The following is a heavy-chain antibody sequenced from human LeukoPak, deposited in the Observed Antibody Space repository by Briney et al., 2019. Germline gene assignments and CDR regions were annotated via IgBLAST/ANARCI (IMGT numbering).Heavy chain of an antibody. J-gene: IGHJ4*01. D-gene: IGHD6-13*01. Sequence: SETLSLTCAVYGGSFSGYYWSWIRQPPGKGLEWIGEINHSGSTNYNPSLKSRVTIPVDTSKNQFSLKLSSVTAADTAVYYCARGQPRSWPKTYYLDYRGQGTLVNVSS. CDR3: ARGQPRSWPKTYYLDY. V-gene: IGHV4-34*01. CDR2: INHSGST. CDR1: GGSFSGYY.